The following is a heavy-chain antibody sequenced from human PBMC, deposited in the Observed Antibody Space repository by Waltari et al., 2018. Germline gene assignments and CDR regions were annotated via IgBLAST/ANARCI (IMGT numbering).Heavy chain of an antibody. J-gene: IGHJ1*01. CDR3: ASGDSSGYYPHFQH. CDR1: GGSISSGGYY. CDR2: IYYSGST. V-gene: IGHV4-31*03. Sequence: QVQLQESGPGLVKPSQTLSLTCTVSGGSISSGGYYWSWIRQQPGKGLEWIGYIYYSGSTYYNPSLKSRVTISVDTSKNQFSLKLSSVTAADTAVYYCASGDSSGYYPHFQHWGQGTLVTVSS. D-gene: IGHD3-22*01.